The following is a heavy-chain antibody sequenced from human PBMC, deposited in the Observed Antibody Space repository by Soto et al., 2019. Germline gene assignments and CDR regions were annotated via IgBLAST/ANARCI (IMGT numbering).Heavy chain of an antibody. CDR1: GFTFSSYA. D-gene: IGHD4-17*01. Sequence: EVQLLESGGGLVQPGGSLRLSRAVSGFTFSSYAMSWVRQAPGKGPEGDSSISGAGGVTHYADSVRGRFTISRDNSKNTLYLQMNSLRAEDTAVYYCAKDKSRGVTVTPDYWGQGTLVTVSS. CDR2: ISGAGGVT. V-gene: IGHV3-23*01. CDR3: AKDKSRGVTVTPDY. J-gene: IGHJ4*02.